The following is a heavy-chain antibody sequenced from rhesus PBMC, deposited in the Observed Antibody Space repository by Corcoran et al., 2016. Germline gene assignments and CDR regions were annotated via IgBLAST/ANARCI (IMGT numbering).Heavy chain of an antibody. Sequence: QLQLQESGPGLVKPSETLSLTCAVSGGSISGYWWSWIRQAPGKGLEWIGRVDSRGRTDYNPSLKGRVTISRDTSKNQFSLRLTSVTAADTAVYYCVRGGGGSTWYLDYWGQGVLVTVSS. V-gene: IGHV4-160*01. D-gene: IGHD1-38*01. CDR3: VRGGGGSTWYLDY. CDR2: VDSRGRT. J-gene: IGHJ4*01. CDR1: GGSISGYW.